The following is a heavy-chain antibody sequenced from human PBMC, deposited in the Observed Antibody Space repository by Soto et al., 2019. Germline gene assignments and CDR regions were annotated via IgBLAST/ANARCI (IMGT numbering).Heavy chain of an antibody. V-gene: IGHV4-30-4*02. CDR3: ARVGSSGWSPDY. J-gene: IGHJ4*02. CDR2: IYYIGTT. Sequence: SDTLSHTCTVESGSISSGNYYWSWISQLPGKGLEWIGNIYYIGTTSYNPSLKSRVTMSIDTSKNQFSLKLSSVTAADTALYYCARVGSSGWSPDYWGPGTLVTVSS. D-gene: IGHD6-19*01. CDR1: SGSISSGNYY.